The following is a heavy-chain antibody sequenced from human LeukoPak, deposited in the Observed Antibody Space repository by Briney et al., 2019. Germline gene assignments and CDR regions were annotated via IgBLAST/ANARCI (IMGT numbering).Heavy chain of an antibody. CDR3: ASAEPRGIVWYPY. Sequence: RASETLSLTCTVSGGSISSYYWSWIRQPPGKGLEWIGYIYYSGSTNYNPSLKSRVTISVDTSKNQFSLKLSSVTAADTAVYYCASAEPRGIVWYPYWGQGTLVTVSS. D-gene: IGHD6-13*01. J-gene: IGHJ4*02. CDR1: GGSISSYY. CDR2: IYYSGST. V-gene: IGHV4-59*12.